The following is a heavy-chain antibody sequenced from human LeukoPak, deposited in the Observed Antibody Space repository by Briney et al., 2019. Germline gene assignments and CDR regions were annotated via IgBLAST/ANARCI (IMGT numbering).Heavy chain of an antibody. CDR2: INPSGGST. V-gene: IGHV1-46*01. CDR1: GYTFTSYY. Sequence: VASVKVSCKASGYTFTSYYMHWVRQAPGQGLEWMGIINPSGGSTGYAQKFQGRVTMTRDTSTSTVYMELSSLRSEDTAVYYCATLIEMATITFDYWGQGTLVTVSS. D-gene: IGHD5-24*01. J-gene: IGHJ4*02. CDR3: ATLIEMATITFDY.